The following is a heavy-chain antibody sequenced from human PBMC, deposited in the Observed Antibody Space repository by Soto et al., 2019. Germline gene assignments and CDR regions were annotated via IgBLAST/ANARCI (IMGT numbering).Heavy chain of an antibody. D-gene: IGHD2-15*01. J-gene: IGHJ6*02. CDR2: INHSGST. Sequence: SQTLSLTCVVYGGSFSGYYSSCISQPPGKVLVWIREINHSGSTNYKPSLSSRVTLSIDTSKNQFSLKLSSVTAAETAVYYCARGPVVVESTDIGCYYGMDVWGQGTTVTVSS. V-gene: IGHV4-34*01. CDR1: GGSFSGYY. CDR3: ARGPVVVESTDIGCYYGMDV.